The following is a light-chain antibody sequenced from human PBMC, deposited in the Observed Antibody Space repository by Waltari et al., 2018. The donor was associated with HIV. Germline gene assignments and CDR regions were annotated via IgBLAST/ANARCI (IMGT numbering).Light chain of an antibody. CDR1: NNDLGTSNY. V-gene: IGLV2-14*03. J-gene: IGLJ3*02. CDR3: SSYTSSISLV. Sequence: QSALPQPASVSGSPGQSITISCTGTNNDLGTSNYVAWYQQHPGKAPNLMLYDVTERPSGVSDRFSGSKSGNTASLTISGLQAEDEADYYCSSYTSSISLVFGGGTKVTVL. CDR2: DVT.